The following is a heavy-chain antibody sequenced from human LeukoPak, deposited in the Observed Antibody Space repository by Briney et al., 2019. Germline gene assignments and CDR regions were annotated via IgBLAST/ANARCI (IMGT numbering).Heavy chain of an antibody. V-gene: IGHV1-24*01. J-gene: IGHJ6*03. Sequence: ASVKVSCKVSGFTLTELSMHWVRQAPGKGLEWMGGFDPEDGETVYAQKFQGRVTMTEDTSTDTAYMELSSLRSEDTAVYHCATGDKGAILTGYNYYFYMDVWGKGTTVTISS. D-gene: IGHD3-9*01. CDR3: ATGDKGAILTGYNYYFYMDV. CDR1: GFTLTELS. CDR2: FDPEDGET.